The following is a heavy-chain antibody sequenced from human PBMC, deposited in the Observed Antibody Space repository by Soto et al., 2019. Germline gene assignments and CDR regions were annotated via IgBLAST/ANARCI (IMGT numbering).Heavy chain of an antibody. CDR2: INHSGST. CDR1: VGSFSGYY. Sequence: PSETLSLTCAFYVGSFSGYYWSWIRQPPGKWLEWIGEINHSGSTNYNPSLKSRVTISVDTSKNQFSLKLSSVTAADTAVYYCARGRRGYAAGMYSYYGMEVLGQGTTVIVS. V-gene: IGHV4-34*01. CDR3: ARGRRGYAAGMYSYYGMEV. D-gene: IGHD5-18*01. J-gene: IGHJ6*01.